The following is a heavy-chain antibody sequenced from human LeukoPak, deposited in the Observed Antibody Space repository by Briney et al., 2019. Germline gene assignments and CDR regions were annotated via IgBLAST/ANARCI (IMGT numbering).Heavy chain of an antibody. Sequence: GRSLRLSCAASGFTFSSYAMHWVRQAPGKGLEWVAAISYDGSNKYYADSVKGRFTISRDNSKNTLYLQMNSLRAEDTAVYYCAKVWGALFDYWGQGTLVTVSS. D-gene: IGHD7-27*01. V-gene: IGHV3-30-3*01. CDR2: ISYDGSNK. CDR1: GFTFSSYA. CDR3: AKVWGALFDY. J-gene: IGHJ4*02.